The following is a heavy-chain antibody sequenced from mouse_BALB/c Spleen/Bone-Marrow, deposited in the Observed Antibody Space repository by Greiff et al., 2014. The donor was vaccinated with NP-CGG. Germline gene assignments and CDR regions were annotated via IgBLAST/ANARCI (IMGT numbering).Heavy chain of an antibody. Sequence: EVQRVESGGGLVQPGGSLKLSCAASGFTFSNYGMSWVRQTPDKRLEMIATINVNGDTTYHPDSVKGRFTISRDNVKNTLYLQMSSLKSEDTAMYYCARGYDYSSWFAYWGQGTLVTVPA. CDR1: GFTFSNYG. CDR2: INVNGDTT. D-gene: IGHD2-4*01. J-gene: IGHJ3*01. CDR3: ARGYDYSSWFAY. V-gene: IGHV5-6-3*01.